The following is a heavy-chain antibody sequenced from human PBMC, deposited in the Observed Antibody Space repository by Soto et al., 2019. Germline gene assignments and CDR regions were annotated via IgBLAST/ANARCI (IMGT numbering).Heavy chain of an antibody. D-gene: IGHD6-6*01. CDR1: GFTFTSSA. V-gene: IGHV1-58*01. CDR3: AASGARSSLFGMDV. J-gene: IGHJ6*02. CDR2: IVVGSGNT. Sequence: AAVKVSCKASGFTFTSSAVQWVRQARGQRLEWIGWIVVGSGNTNYAQKFQERVTITRDMSTSTAYMELSSLRSEDTAVYYCAASGARSSLFGMDVWGQGTPVTVSS.